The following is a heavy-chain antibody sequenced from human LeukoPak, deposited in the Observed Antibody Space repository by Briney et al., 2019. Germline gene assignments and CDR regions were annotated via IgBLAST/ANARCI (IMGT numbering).Heavy chain of an antibody. V-gene: IGHV3-23*01. Sequence: GGSLRLSCAASGFTFRSYAMSWVRQAPGKGLEWVSAIGGSGGSTYYADSVKGRFTISRDNSKNTLYLQMNSLRAEDTAVYHCAKDEKSSGYYFDAFDIWGQGTMVTVSS. D-gene: IGHD3-22*01. CDR1: GFTFRSYA. CDR3: AKDEKSSGYYFDAFDI. CDR2: IGGSGGST. J-gene: IGHJ3*02.